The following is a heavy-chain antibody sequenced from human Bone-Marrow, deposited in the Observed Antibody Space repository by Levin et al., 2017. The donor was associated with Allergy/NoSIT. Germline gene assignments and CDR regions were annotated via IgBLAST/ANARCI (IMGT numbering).Heavy chain of an antibody. D-gene: IGHD2-21*02. CDR1: GFSFSSYT. J-gene: IGHJ4*02. V-gene: IGHV3-48*02. CDR2: ITKSSSTI. Sequence: PSETLSLTCAASGFSFSSYTMNWVRQAPGKGLEWVSDITKSSSTIYYADSVKGRFTISRDNAKNSLYLQMNSLRDEDTAVYYCVRDRGDFPRYFDYWGQGSPVTVSS. CDR3: VRDRGDFPRYFDY.